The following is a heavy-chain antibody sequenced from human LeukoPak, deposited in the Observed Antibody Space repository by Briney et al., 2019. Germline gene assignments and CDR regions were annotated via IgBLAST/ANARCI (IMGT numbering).Heavy chain of an antibody. Sequence: GGSLRLSCAASGFTFSSYAMSWVRQAPGKGLEWVSGISNSGGTTYYADSVKGRFTISRDNSKNTLYLQMNSLRAEDTAVYYCAKGTMIVVVTSYDYWGQGTLVTVSS. CDR2: ISNSGGTT. J-gene: IGHJ4*02. CDR3: AKGTMIVVVTSYDY. D-gene: IGHD3-22*01. V-gene: IGHV3-23*01. CDR1: GFTFSSYA.